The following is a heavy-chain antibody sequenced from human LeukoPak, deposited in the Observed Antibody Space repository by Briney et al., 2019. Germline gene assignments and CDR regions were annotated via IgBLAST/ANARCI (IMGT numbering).Heavy chain of an antibody. CDR1: GGSISNYY. J-gene: IGHJ5*02. CDR3: VRDEDL. Sequence: SETLSLTCSVSGGSISNYYWSWIRQAPGKGPEWIGYIFNTRTTNYNPSLKSRVTISEDTSKKQFSLNLTYVTAADSAVYYCVRDEDLWGQGTLVIVSS. V-gene: IGHV4-59*01. CDR2: IFNTRTT.